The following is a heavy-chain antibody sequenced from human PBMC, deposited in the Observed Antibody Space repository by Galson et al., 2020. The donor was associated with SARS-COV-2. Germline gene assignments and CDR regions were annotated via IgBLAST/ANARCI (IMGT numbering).Heavy chain of an antibody. CDR3: ARGGSGNSEFEY. V-gene: IGHV4-59*01. D-gene: IGHD3-3*01. J-gene: IGHJ4*02. CDR2: ISYSGYT. Sequence: SETLSLTCSVSGVSISNYYWNWIRKPPGKGLAWIGYISYSGYTNYNPSLRSRVTMSGDTSENQISLKLTSVTAADTAVYYCARGGSGNSEFEYWGQGTLVTVSS. CDR1: GVSISNYY.